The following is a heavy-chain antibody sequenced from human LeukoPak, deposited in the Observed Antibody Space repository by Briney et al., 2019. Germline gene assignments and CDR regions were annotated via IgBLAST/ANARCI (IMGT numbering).Heavy chain of an antibody. CDR1: GFTFSSYS. V-gene: IGHV3-21*01. Sequence: GGSLRLSCAASGFTFSSYSMNWVRQAPGKGLEWVSSISSSSSYIYYADSVKGRFNISRDNAKNSLYLQMNSLRAEDTAVYYCASGIAAAGTGAFDIWGQGTMVTVSS. CDR2: ISSSSSYI. D-gene: IGHD6-13*01. J-gene: IGHJ3*02. CDR3: ASGIAAAGTGAFDI.